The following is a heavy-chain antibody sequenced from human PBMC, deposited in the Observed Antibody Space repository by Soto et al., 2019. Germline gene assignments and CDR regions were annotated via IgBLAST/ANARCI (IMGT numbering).Heavy chain of an antibody. Sequence: QVQLVESGGGVVQPGRSLRLSCAASGFTFSTFTMHWVRQAPGKGLEWVAGISNDGSNKYYADSVKGRFTISRDNSKNKMYLQMNSLRAEDTAVFYCARDLDSRTVASYFTSWGQGSLVTVSS. CDR1: GFTFSTFT. J-gene: IGHJ4*02. V-gene: IGHV3-30-3*01. CDR2: ISNDGSNK. CDR3: ARDLDSRTVASYFTS. D-gene: IGHD3-22*01.